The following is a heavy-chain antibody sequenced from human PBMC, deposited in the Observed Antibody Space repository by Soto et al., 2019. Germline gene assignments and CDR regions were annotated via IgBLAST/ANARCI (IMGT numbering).Heavy chain of an antibody. CDR1: GYTFSTYG. Sequence: QVQLVQSGAEVKKPGASVKVSCKASGYTFSTYGFSWVRQAPGQGLEWMGWIGADNGDTNYAQNCQGRVTMTTDTSTPASYLELRRLTSDDTAVYFCARDWKGAEGFDPWGQGTLVTVSS. D-gene: IGHD1-1*01. J-gene: IGHJ5*02. V-gene: IGHV1-18*01. CDR3: ARDWKGAEGFDP. CDR2: IGADNGDT.